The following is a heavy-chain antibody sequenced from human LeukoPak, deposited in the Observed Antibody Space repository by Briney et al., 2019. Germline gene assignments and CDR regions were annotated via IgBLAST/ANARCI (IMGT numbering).Heavy chain of an antibody. CDR2: IYYTGAT. D-gene: IGHD5-18*01. J-gene: IGHJ4*02. V-gene: IGHV4-59*01. CDR1: GGSISSYY. CDR3: ARAGYSYGTGYYFDY. Sequence: SETLSLTCTVSGGSISSYYWSWIRLPPGKGLEWIGYIYYTGATYYNPSLKSRVTISLDTSKYQFSLKLSSVTAADAAVYYCARAGYSYGTGYYFDYWGQGALVTVSS.